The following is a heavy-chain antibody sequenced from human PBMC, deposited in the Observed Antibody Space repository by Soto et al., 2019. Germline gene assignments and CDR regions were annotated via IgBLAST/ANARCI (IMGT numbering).Heavy chain of an antibody. CDR1: GFTFSSFW. CDR2: INSDGSSA. CDR3: ARAVRSGSYPYYYYGMDV. D-gene: IGHD3-10*01. J-gene: IGHJ6*02. Sequence: GGSLRLSCAASGFTFSSFWMHWVRQAPGKGLVWVSRINSDGSSASYADSVKGRFTISRDNAKNTLYLQMNSLRAEDTAVHYCARAVRSGSYPYYYYGMDVWGQGT. V-gene: IGHV3-74*01.